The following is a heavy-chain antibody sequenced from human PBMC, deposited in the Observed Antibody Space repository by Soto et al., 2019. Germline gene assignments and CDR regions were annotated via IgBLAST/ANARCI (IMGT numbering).Heavy chain of an antibody. CDR1: GYTFTSYA. J-gene: IGHJ5*02. CDR3: ARDTLYDSSGYYYVGYNWFDP. V-gene: IGHV1-3*01. Sequence: GASVKVSCKASGYTFTSYAMHWVRQAPEQRLEWMGWINAGNGNTKYSQKFQGRVTITRDTSASTAYRELSSLRSEDTAVYYCARDTLYDSSGYYYVGYNWFDPWGQGTLVTVSS. D-gene: IGHD3-22*01. CDR2: INAGNGNT.